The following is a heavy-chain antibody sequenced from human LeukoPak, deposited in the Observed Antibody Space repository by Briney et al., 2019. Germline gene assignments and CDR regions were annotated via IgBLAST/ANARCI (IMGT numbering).Heavy chain of an antibody. D-gene: IGHD1-26*01. CDR2: INSNGDST. J-gene: IGHJ3*02. CDR1: GFTFSSYW. CDR3: ARAGSFRAFDN. Sequence: GRSLRLSCAASGFTFSSYWMHCARHAPGKGLVWVSRINSNGDSTAYADSVKGRFTISRDNAKNTLYMQMNSLRAEDTAVYCCARAGSFRAFDNWGQGTMVTVSS. V-gene: IGHV3-74*01.